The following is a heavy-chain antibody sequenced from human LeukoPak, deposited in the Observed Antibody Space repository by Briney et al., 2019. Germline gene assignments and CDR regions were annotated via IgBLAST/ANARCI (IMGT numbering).Heavy chain of an antibody. CDR3: ANVGSSPVW. CDR1: GFTFNNYA. CDR2: ISGGGVST. J-gene: IGHJ4*02. V-gene: IGHV3-23*01. Sequence: TGGSLRLSCAASGFTFNNYAMSWVRQAPGKGLEWVSAISGGGVSTYYADSVKGRFSVSRDNSKNTLYLQMNGLRAEDTAVYYCANVGSSPVWWGQGTLVTVSS. D-gene: IGHD2-15*01.